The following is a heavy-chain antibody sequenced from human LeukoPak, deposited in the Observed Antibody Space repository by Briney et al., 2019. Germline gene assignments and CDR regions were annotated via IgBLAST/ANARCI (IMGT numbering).Heavy chain of an antibody. V-gene: IGHV4-59*01. CDR3: AREVITFGGVTVWRYFDY. CDR1: GGSISSYY. D-gene: IGHD3-16*02. Sequence: SETLSLTCTVSGGSISSYYWSWTRQPPGKGLEWIGYIYYSGSTNYNPSLKSRVTISVDTSKNQFSLKLSSVTAADTAVYYCAREVITFGGVTVWRYFDYWGQGTLVTVSS. J-gene: IGHJ4*02. CDR2: IYYSGST.